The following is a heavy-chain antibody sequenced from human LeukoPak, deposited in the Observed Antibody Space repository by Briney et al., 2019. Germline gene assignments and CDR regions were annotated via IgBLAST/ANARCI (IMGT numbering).Heavy chain of an antibody. D-gene: IGHD6-13*01. V-gene: IGHV3-30*04. Sequence: PGRSLRLSCAASGFTFSRYGMHWVRQAPGKGLEWVTAISYDGSNKYYADSVKGRFTISRDNSKNTLYVQMNSLRSEDTAVYYCARVVGLTGYSSTWYSGYYYYMDVWGKGTTVTVSS. CDR2: ISYDGSNK. CDR3: ARVVGLTGYSSTWYSGYYYYMDV. J-gene: IGHJ6*03. CDR1: GFTFSRYG.